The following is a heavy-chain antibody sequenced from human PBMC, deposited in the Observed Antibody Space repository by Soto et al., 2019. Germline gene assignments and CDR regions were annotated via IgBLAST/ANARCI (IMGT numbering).Heavy chain of an antibody. J-gene: IGHJ4*02. V-gene: IGHV3-33*01. CDR3: ARDQSRRWYYFDS. Sequence: QVQLVESGGGVVQPGRSLRLSCAASGFTFSSYGMHWVRQAPGKGLEWVAVIWYDGSNKYYAESVKGRFTISRDNSKNTVFLQMNRLRAEDTAVYYCARDQSRRWYYFDSWGQGTLVTVSS. CDR1: GFTFSSYG. D-gene: IGHD6-13*01. CDR2: IWYDGSNK.